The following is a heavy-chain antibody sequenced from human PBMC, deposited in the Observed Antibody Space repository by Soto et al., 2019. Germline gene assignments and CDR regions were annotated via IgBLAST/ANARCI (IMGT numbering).Heavy chain of an antibody. D-gene: IGHD3-9*01. V-gene: IGHV4-39*07. CDR1: GGSISSSGYY. J-gene: IGHJ6*02. CDR3: ARDHQLDSYYDILTGYYFSRGGHYGMDV. CDR2: IYYSGST. Sequence: SETLSLTCTVSGGSISSSGYYWGWIRQPPGKGLGWSGSIYYSGSTYYNPSLKSRVTISVDTSKNQFSLKLSSVTAADTAVYYCARDHQLDSYYDILTGYYFSRGGHYGMDVWGQGTTVTVSS.